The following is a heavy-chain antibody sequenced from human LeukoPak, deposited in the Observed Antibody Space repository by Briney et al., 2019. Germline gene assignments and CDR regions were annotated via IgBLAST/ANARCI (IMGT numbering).Heavy chain of an antibody. D-gene: IGHD2-15*01. Sequence: PGGSLRLSCRASGFTYSNYAMSWVRQAPGRGLEWVAGVTNDGGTYYLDSVKGRFTISRDNSRNTLYLEMKSLGVADTAIYYCAKEIGKIGLPAFDHWGQGTLVTVSS. V-gene: IGHV3-23*01. CDR3: AKEIGKIGLPAFDH. J-gene: IGHJ4*02. CDR1: GFTYSNYA. CDR2: VTNDGGT.